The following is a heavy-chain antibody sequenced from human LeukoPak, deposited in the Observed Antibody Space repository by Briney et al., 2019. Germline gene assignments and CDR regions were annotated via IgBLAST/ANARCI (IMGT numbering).Heavy chain of an antibody. V-gene: IGHV1-2*02. Sequence: ASVKVSCKASGYTFTIYYMHWVRQAPGQGLEWMGWINPNSGTTSYAQKFQGRVTMTRDTSISTAYMELSGLTSDDTAVYYCARNPPYCTSTSCYNDYWGQGTLVTVSS. CDR2: INPNSGTT. J-gene: IGHJ4*02. CDR1: GYTFTIYY. D-gene: IGHD2-2*02. CDR3: ARNPPYCTSTSCYNDY.